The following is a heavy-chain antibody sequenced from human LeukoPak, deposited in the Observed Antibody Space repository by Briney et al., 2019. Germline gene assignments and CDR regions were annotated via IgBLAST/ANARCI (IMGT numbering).Heavy chain of an antibody. CDR3: ARGGIAAAGTHFDY. D-gene: IGHD6-13*01. CDR1: GGSFSGYY. V-gene: IGHV4-34*01. CDR2: INHSGST. J-gene: IGHJ4*02. Sequence: SETLSLTCAVYGGSFSGYYWSWIRQPPGKGLEWIGEINHSGSTNYNPSLKSRVTISVDTSKNRFSLKLSSVTAADTAVYYCARGGIAAAGTHFDYWGQGTLVTVSS.